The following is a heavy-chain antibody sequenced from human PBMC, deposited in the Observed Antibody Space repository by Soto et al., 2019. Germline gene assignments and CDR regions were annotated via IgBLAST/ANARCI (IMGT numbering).Heavy chain of an antibody. J-gene: IGHJ4*02. D-gene: IGHD4-17*01. V-gene: IGHV1-18*01. CDR3: ARLTDYGDFEYFDY. CDR1: GYTFSSDA. CDR2: ISAYNGNT. Sequence: QVQLVQSGAEVKKPGASVKVSCKASGYTFSSDAITWVRQAPGQGLEWVGWISAYNGNTNYAQKFEDRLFLTTDTSTSTAYMELRSLRSDDTATYYCARLTDYGDFEYFDYWGQGTLVTVSS.